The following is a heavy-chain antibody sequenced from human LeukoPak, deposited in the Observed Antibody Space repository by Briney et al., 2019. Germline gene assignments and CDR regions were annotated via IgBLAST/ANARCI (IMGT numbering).Heavy chain of an antibody. V-gene: IGHV3-33*01. CDR3: AREDYGSGSYYNVFYFDY. J-gene: IGHJ4*02. CDR1: GFTFSSYG. D-gene: IGHD3-10*01. CDR2: IRYDGSNK. Sequence: GRSLRLSCAASGFTFSSYGMHWVRQAPGKGLEWVAVIRYDGSNKYYADSVKGRFTISRDNSKNTLYLQMNSLRAEDTAVYYCAREDYGSGSYYNVFYFDYWGQGTLVTVSS.